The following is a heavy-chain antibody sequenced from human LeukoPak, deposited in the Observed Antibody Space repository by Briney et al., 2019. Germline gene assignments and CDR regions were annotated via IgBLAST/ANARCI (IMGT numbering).Heavy chain of an antibody. CDR3: ARAEGDIVVVVAATPKKDYYYYGMDV. CDR1: GYTFTGYY. Sequence: ASVKVSCKASGYTFTGYYMHWVRQAPGQGLEWMGWINPNSGGTNYAQKFQGRVTMTRDTSISTAYTELSRLRSDDTAVYYCARAEGDIVVVVAATPKKDYYYYGMDVWGQGTTVTVSS. V-gene: IGHV1-2*02. D-gene: IGHD2-15*01. J-gene: IGHJ6*02. CDR2: INPNSGGT.